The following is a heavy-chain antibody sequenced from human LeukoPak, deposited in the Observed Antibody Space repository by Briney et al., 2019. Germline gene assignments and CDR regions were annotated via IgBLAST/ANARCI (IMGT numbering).Heavy chain of an antibody. CDR1: GFTFSSYS. Sequence: GSLRLSCAASGFTFSSYSMNWVRRAPGKGLEWIGRIYTSGSTNYNPSLKSRVTMSVDTSKNQFSLKLSSVTAADTAVYYCARDVLEQQLAYYYYYYMDVWGKGTTVTVSS. CDR3: ARDVLEQQLAYYYYYYMDV. D-gene: IGHD6-13*01. CDR2: IYTSGST. J-gene: IGHJ6*03. V-gene: IGHV4-4*07.